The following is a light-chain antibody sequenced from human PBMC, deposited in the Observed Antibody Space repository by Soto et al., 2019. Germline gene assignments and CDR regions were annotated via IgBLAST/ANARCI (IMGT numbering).Light chain of an antibody. V-gene: IGKV4-1*01. CDR2: WAS. CDR1: QSVLYSSNNKNY. Sequence: DIVMTQSPDSLAVSLGERATINCKSSQSVLYSSNNKNYLAWYQQKPGQPPKLLIYWASTRESGVPDRFSGRGSGKDFTLTISSLQAEDVAVYYCQQFYSTPLYTFGQGTKLEI. CDR3: QQFYSTPLYT. J-gene: IGKJ2*01.